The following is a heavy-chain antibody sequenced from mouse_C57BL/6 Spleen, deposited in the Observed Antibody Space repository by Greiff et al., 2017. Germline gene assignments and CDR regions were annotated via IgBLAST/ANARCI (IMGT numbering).Heavy chain of an antibody. CDR1: GYTFTSYW. V-gene: IGHV1-69*01. CDR2: IDPSDSYT. CDR3: ARWHYGSSYDY. J-gene: IGHJ2*01. D-gene: IGHD1-1*01. Sequence: QVQLQQPGAELVMPGASVKLSCKASGYTFTSYWMHWVKQRPGQGLEWIGEIDPSDSYTTYNQKFKGKSTLTVDKSSSTAYMQISSLTSEDSAVYYCARWHYGSSYDYWGQGTTLTVSS.